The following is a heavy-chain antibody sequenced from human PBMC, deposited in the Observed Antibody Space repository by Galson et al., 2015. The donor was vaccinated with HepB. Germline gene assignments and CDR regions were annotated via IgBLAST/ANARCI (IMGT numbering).Heavy chain of an antibody. CDR1: GFTFSSYA. V-gene: IGHV3-23*01. Sequence: SLRLSCAASGFTFSSYAMSWVRQAPGKGLEWVSAISGSGGSTYYADSVKGRFTISRDNSKNTLYLQMNSLRAEDTAVYYCARDTASPLTAGYYYGMDVWGQGTTVTVSS. CDR3: ARDTASPLTAGYYYGMDV. J-gene: IGHJ6*02. D-gene: IGHD2-21*02. CDR2: ISGSGGST.